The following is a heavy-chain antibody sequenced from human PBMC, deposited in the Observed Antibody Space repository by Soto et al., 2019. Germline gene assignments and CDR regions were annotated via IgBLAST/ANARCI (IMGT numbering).Heavy chain of an antibody. V-gene: IGHV1-69*06. CDR3: ARVPRSYSSGWYEYYYYGMDV. D-gene: IGHD6-19*01. J-gene: IGHJ6*02. CDR2: IIPIFGTA. CDR1: GGTFSSYA. Sequence: QVQLVQSGAEVKKPGSSVKVSCKASGGTFSSYAISWVRQAPGQGLEWMGGIIPIFGTANYAQKFQGRVTITVDKSTSTAYMELISLRSEDTAVYYCARVPRSYSSGWYEYYYYGMDVWGQGTTVTVSS.